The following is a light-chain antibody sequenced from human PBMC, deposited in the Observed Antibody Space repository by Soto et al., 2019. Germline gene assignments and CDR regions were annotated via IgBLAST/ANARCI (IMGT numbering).Light chain of an antibody. CDR3: SSYTSSSTLYV. V-gene: IGLV2-14*01. Sequence: QSVLTQPASVSGSPGQSITIYCTGTSSEVGGYNYVSWYQQHPGKAPKLMIYDVSNRPAGVSNRFSGSKSGNTASLTISGLQAEDEADYYCSSYTSSSTLYVFGTWNKLTVL. J-gene: IGLJ1*01. CDR2: DVS. CDR1: SSEVGGYNY.